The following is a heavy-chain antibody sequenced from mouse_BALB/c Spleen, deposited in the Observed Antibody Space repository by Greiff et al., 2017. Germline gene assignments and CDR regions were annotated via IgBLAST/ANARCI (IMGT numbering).Heavy chain of an antibody. Sequence: EVQLVETGGGLVQPKGSLKLSCAASGFTFNTNAMNWVRQAPGKGLEWVARIRSKSNNYATYYADSVKDRFTISRDDSQSMLYLQMNNLKTEDTAMYYCVRDLHMLWGQGTLVTVSA. V-gene: IGHV10S3*01. D-gene: IGHD6-1*01. CDR3: VRDLHML. CDR2: IRSKSNNYAT. J-gene: IGHJ3*01. CDR1: GFTFNTNA.